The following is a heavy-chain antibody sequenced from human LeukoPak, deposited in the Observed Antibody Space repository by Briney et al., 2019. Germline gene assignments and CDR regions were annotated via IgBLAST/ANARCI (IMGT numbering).Heavy chain of an antibody. Sequence: GGSLRLSCAASGFTFSSYAMSWVRQAPGKGLEWVSAISGSGGSTYYADSVKGRFTISRDNSKNTLYLQMNSLRAEDTAVYYCVKALGDFWSAYIRGFDYWGQGTLVTVSS. CDR3: VKALGDFWSAYIRGFDY. J-gene: IGHJ4*02. CDR2: ISGSGGST. CDR1: GFTFSSYA. V-gene: IGHV3-23*01. D-gene: IGHD3-3*01.